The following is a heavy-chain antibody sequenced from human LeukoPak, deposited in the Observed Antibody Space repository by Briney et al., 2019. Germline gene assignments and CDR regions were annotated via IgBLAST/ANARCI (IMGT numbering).Heavy chain of an antibody. J-gene: IGHJ5*02. CDR3: ARAPKFRLVGVPKGPFDP. Sequence: PGGSLRLSCAASGFTFSDYYMSWIRQAPGRGLEWISYISSSGSTIYYADSVKGRFTISRDNAKNSLYLQMHSLRAEDTAVYYCARAPKFRLVGVPKGPFDPWGQGTLVTVPS. V-gene: IGHV3-11*01. CDR1: GFTFSDYY. D-gene: IGHD1-26*01. CDR2: ISSSGSTI.